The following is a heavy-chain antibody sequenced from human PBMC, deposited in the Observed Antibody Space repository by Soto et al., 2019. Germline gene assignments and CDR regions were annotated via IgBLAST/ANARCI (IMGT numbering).Heavy chain of an antibody. CDR2: IYYSGST. J-gene: IGHJ5*02. D-gene: IGHD2-2*01. CDR1: GGSRMSYY. Sequence: SEPLCLTSAVVGGSRMSYYCSWIRQPPGKGLEWIGYIYYSGSTNYNPSLKSRVTISVDTSKNQFSLKLSSVTAADTAVYYCARHNKDELVPFAYNGFATCGQGTLVTVSS. V-gene: IGHV4-59*08. CDR3: ARHNKDELVPFAYNGFAT.